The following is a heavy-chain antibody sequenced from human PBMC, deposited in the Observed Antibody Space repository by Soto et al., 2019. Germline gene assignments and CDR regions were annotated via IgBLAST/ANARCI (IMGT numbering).Heavy chain of an antibody. J-gene: IGHJ6*02. CDR3: ARYKWNDWGYYYYGMDV. CDR1: GRSMSGYY. CDR2: IYTSGTT. V-gene: IGHV4-4*07. Sequence: SETLSLTCTVSGRSMSGYYWSWIRQPAGERLEWIGRIYTSGTTDFNPSLKGRVTMSVDTSKNQFSLKLSSVTAADTAVYYCARYKWNDWGYYYYGMDVWGQGTTVTVYS. D-gene: IGHD1-1*01.